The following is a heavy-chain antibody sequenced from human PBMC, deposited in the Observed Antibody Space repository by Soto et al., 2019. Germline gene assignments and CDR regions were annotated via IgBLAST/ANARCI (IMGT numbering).Heavy chain of an antibody. D-gene: IGHD6-19*01. V-gene: IGHV1-3*01. CDR3: ARGPYSSGYDYYYYGMDV. Sequence: ASVKVSCKASGYTFTSYAMHWVRQAPGQRLEWMGWINAGNGNTKYSQKFQGRVTITRDTSASTAYMELSSLRSEDTAVYYCARGPYSSGYDYYYYGMDVWGQGTTVTVSS. J-gene: IGHJ6*02. CDR2: INAGNGNT. CDR1: GYTFTSYA.